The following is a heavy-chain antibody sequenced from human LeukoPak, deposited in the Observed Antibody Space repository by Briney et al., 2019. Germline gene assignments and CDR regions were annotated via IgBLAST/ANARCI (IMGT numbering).Heavy chain of an antibody. CDR1: GYTFTSYY. V-gene: IGHV1-46*01. CDR3: ARGGFAGFLPDSSGYYYSG. Sequence: ASVKVSCKASGYTFTSYYMHWVRQAPGQGLEWMGIINPSGGSTSHAQKFQGRVTMTRDTSTSTVYMELSSLRSEDTAVYYCARGGFAGFLPDSSGYYYSGWGQGTLVTVSS. CDR2: INPSGGST. D-gene: IGHD3-22*01. J-gene: IGHJ4*02.